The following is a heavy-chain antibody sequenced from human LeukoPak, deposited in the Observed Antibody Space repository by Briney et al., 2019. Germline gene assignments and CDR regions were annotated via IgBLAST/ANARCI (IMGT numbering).Heavy chain of an antibody. Sequence: GGSLTLSCAASGFTFSIYWMHWVRQAPGKGLVWVSRINSDGSTTSYADSVKGRFTISRDNAKNTLYLQMNSLRAEDMAVYYCSRDTADDAFDIWGQGTMVTVSS. J-gene: IGHJ3*02. CDR2: INSDGSTT. V-gene: IGHV3-74*01. CDR1: GFTFSIYW. CDR3: SRDTADDAFDI.